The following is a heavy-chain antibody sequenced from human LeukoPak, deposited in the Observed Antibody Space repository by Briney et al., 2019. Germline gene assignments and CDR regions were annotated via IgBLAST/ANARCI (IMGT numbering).Heavy chain of an antibody. V-gene: IGHV1-3*01. CDR1: GYTFTSYA. CDR3: ARDSEITMVRGVIITAFDY. J-gene: IGHJ4*02. Sequence: ASVTVSCKASGYTFTSYAMHWVRQAPGQRLEWMGWINAGNGNTKYSQKFQGRVTITRDTSASTAYMELSSLRSEDTAVYYCARDSEITMVRGVIITAFDYWGQGTLVTVSS. CDR2: INAGNGNT. D-gene: IGHD3-10*01.